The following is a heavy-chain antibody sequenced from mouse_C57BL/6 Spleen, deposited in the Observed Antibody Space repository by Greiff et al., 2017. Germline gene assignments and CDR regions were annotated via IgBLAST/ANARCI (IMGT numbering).Heavy chain of an antibody. CDR3: ARNDGGDAMDY. Sequence: EVHLVESGGGLVKPGGSLKLSCAASGFTFSDYGMHWVRQAPEKGLEWVAYISSGSSTIYYADTVKGRFTISRDNAKNTLFLQMTSLRAEDTAMYYCARNDGGDAMDYWGQGTSVTVSS. V-gene: IGHV5-17*01. J-gene: IGHJ4*01. CDR1: GFTFSDYG. CDR2: ISSGSSTI. D-gene: IGHD2-12*01.